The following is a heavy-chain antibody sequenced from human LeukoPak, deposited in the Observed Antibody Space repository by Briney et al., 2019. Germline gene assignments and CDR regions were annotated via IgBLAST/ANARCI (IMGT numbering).Heavy chain of an antibody. Sequence: GGSLRLSCAASGFIFSSYAMHWVRQAPGKGLEWVAVISYDGNNKYYADSVKGRFTISRDNSKNTLYLQMNSLRAEDTAVYYCARDPNLDYWGQGTLVTVSS. J-gene: IGHJ4*02. CDR3: ARDPNLDY. V-gene: IGHV3-30*04. CDR2: ISYDGNNK. CDR1: GFIFSSYA.